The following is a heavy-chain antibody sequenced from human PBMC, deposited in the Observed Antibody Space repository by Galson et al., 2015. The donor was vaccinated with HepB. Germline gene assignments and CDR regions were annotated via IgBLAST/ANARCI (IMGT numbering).Heavy chain of an antibody. D-gene: IGHD3-9*01. CDR3: AGELRYFDWLLYSAPFDY. V-gene: IGHV4-39*02. J-gene: IGHJ4*02. Sequence: ETLSLTCTVSGGSISSSSYYWGWIRQPPGKGLEWIGSIYYSGSTYYNPSLKSRVTISVDTSKNQFSLKLSSVTAADTAVYYCAGELRYFDWLLYSAPFDYWGQGTLVTVSS. CDR1: GGSISSSSYY. CDR2: IYYSGST.